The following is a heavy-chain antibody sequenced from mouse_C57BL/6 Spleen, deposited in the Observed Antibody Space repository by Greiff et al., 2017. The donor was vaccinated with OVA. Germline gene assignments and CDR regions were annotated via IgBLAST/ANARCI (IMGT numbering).Heavy chain of an antibody. CDR2: ISSGSSTI. V-gene: IGHV5-17*01. Sequence: EVKLQESGGGLVKPGGSLKLSCAASGFTFSDYGMHCVRQAPEKGLEWVAYISSGSSTIYYAATVKGRFTISRDNAKNTLFLQMTSLRSEDTAMYYGALLYYGSRGWYFDVWGTGTTVTVSS. D-gene: IGHD1-1*01. CDR3: ALLYYGSRGWYFDV. CDR1: GFTFSDYG. J-gene: IGHJ1*03.